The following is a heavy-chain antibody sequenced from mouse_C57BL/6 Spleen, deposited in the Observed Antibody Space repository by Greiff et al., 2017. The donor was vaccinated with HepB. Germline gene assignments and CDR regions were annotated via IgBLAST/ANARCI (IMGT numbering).Heavy chain of an antibody. CDR2: ISYSGST. CDR1: GYSITSGYD. Sequence: EVQLQQSGPGMVKPSQSLSLTCTVTGYSITSGYDWHWIRHFPGNKLEWMGYISYSGSTNYNPSLKSRISITHDTSKNHFFLKLNSVTTEDTATYYCARGRLGPFAYWGQGTLVTVSA. CDR3: ARGRLGPFAY. V-gene: IGHV3-1*01. J-gene: IGHJ3*01. D-gene: IGHD4-1*01.